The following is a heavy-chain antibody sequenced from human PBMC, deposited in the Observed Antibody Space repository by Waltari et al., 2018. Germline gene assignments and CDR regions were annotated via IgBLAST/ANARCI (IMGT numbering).Heavy chain of an antibody. CDR1: GYSFTSYW. D-gene: IGHD2-2*01. J-gene: IGHJ4*02. CDR3: ARQIGYCSSTSCYGYFDY. CDR2: IYPGDSDT. V-gene: IGHV5-51*01. Sequence: ELQLVQSGAEVKKPGESLKISCKGSGYSFTSYWIAWVRQMPGNGLEWRGIIYPGDSDTRYSPSFQGQVTISADRSISTAYLQWSSLKASDTAMYYCARQIGYCSSTSCYGYFDYWGQGTLVTVSS.